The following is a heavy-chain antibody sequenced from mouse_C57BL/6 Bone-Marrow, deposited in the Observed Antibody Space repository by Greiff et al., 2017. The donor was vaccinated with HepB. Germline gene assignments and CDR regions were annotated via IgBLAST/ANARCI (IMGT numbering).Heavy chain of an antibody. CDR1: GYAFSSYW. Sequence: VQLQQSGAELVKPGASVKISCKASGYAFSSYWMNWVKQRPGKGLEWIGQIYPGDGDTNYNGKFKGKATLTADKSSSTAYMQLSSLTSEDSAVYFCARRSNPNYYAMDYWGQGTSVTVSS. V-gene: IGHV1-80*01. CDR2: IYPGDGDT. J-gene: IGHJ4*01. CDR3: ARRSNPNYYAMDY. D-gene: IGHD2-5*01.